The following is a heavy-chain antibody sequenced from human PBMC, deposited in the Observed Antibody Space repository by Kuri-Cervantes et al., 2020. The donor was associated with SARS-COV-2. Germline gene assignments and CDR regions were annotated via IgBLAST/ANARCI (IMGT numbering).Heavy chain of an antibody. D-gene: IGHD1-26*01. CDR2: IRTKSEGETT. CDR1: DFTFNKAW. V-gene: IGHV3-15*07. Sequence: GESLKISCVGSDFTFNKAWLFWVRQAPGKGLQWVGHIRTKSEGETTDYAAPLQGRVTISRDDSKNTLYLQMNRLKIGDTAVYYCATSGPKYSGNYYGLNYWGQGALVTVSS. J-gene: IGHJ4*02. CDR3: ATSGPKYSGNYYGLNY.